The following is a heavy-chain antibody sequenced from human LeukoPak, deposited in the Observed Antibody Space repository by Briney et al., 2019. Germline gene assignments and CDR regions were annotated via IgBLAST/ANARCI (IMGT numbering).Heavy chain of an antibody. CDR2: INPGSGGT. CDR3: AREPATMVRGVLLGRFDP. CDR1: GYTFTGYY. J-gene: IGHJ5*02. V-gene: IGHV1-2*06. D-gene: IGHD3-10*01. Sequence: ASVKVSCKASGYTFTGYYMHWVRQAPGQGLEWMGRINPGSGGTNYAQKFQGRVTMTRDTSISTAYMELRRLRSDDTAVYYCAREPATMVRGVLLGRFDPWGQGTLVTVSS.